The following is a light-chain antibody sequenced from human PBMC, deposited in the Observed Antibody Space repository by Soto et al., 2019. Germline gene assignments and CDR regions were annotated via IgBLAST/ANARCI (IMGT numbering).Light chain of an antibody. CDR1: QSVSSNY. J-gene: IGKJ2*01. V-gene: IGKV3-20*01. CDR2: GAS. Sequence: EIVLTQSPGTLSLSRVQIATLSFMASQSVSSNYLACYQQKPGHAPRLLIHGASSRATAIPDRFSGSGSGTDFTLPTSRLEHEDFAMYYCQQYGTSPQTFGQGTKVDIK. CDR3: QQYGTSPQT.